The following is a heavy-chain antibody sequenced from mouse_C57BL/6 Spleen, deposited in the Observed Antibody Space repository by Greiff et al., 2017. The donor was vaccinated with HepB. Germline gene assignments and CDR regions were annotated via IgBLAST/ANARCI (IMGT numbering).Heavy chain of an antibody. J-gene: IGHJ4*01. CDR2: IWSGGST. D-gene: IGHD2-5*01. Sequence: QVQLQQSGPGLVQPSQSLSITCTVSGFSLTSYGVHWVRQSPGKGLEWLGVIWSGGSTDYNAAFISRLSISKDNSKSQVFFKMNSLQADDTAIYYCARNPFSAYYSNPYAMDYWGQGTSVTVSS. CDR1: GFSLTSYG. V-gene: IGHV2-2*01. CDR3: ARNPFSAYYSNPYAMDY.